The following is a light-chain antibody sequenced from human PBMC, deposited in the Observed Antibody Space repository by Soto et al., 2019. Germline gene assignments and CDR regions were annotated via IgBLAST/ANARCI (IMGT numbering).Light chain of an antibody. V-gene: IGKV1-5*03. J-gene: IGKJ1*01. Sequence: DIQMTQSPSTLSASVGDRVTITCRASQSISDWLAWYQQKPGKAPKLLIYKASSLESGVPSRFSGSGSGTEFTLTISSLQTDDFATYYCQQYNSYSETFGQGTKVEVK. CDR1: QSISDW. CDR3: QQYNSYSET. CDR2: KAS.